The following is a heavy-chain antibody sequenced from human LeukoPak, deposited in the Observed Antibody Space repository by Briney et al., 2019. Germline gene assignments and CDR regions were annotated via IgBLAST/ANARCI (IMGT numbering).Heavy chain of an antibody. CDR2: IKQDGSEK. D-gene: IGHD1-26*01. CDR3: ARGTIVGAVDY. Sequence: GGSLRLSCAASGFTFRNYWMTWVRQAPGKGLEWVANIKQDGSEKYYLDSVEGRFTISRDNARNSLYLQMNSLRGDDTAVYYCARGTIVGAVDYWGQGTLVTVSS. CDR1: GFTFRNYW. J-gene: IGHJ4*02. V-gene: IGHV3-7*05.